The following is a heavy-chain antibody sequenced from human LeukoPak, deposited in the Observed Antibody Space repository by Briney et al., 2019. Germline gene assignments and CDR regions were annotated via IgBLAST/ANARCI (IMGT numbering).Heavy chain of an antibody. Sequence: GGSLRLSCAASGFTFSSYAMHWVRQAPGKGLEYVSAISSNGGSTYYANSVKGRFTISRDNSKNTLYLQMGSLRAEDTAVYYCAKWSGVIDYWGQGTLVTVSS. CDR3: AKWSGVIDY. V-gene: IGHV3-64*01. D-gene: IGHD3-3*01. CDR2: ISSNGGST. CDR1: GFTFSSYA. J-gene: IGHJ4*02.